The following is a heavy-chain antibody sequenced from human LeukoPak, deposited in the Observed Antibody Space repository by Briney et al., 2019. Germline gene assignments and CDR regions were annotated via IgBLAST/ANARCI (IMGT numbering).Heavy chain of an antibody. V-gene: IGHV4-34*01. CDR3: ARGRSNRDY. D-gene: IGHD3-16*01. Sequence: MASEALSLTCAVYGGSFSGYYWTWIRQPPGKGLEWIGEINHSEGTSTNYNPSLKSRVTISVDASRMQFSLKLSSVTAADTAVYYCARGRSNRDYWGQGTLVTVSS. CDR1: GGSFSGYY. J-gene: IGHJ4*02. CDR2: INHSEGTST.